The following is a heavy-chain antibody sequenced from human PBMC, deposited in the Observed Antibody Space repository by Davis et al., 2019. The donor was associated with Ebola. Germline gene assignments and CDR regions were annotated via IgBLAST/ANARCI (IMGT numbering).Heavy chain of an antibody. CDR1: GFTFSSYG. J-gene: IGHJ3*02. V-gene: IGHV3-33*01. CDR3: ARDPSPAMIVVVYDI. D-gene: IGHD3-22*01. CDR2: IWYDGSNK. Sequence: GESLKISCAASGFTFSSYGMHWVRQAPGKGLEWVAVIWYDGSNKYYADSVKGRFTISRDNSKNTLYLQMNSLRAEDTAVYYCARDPSPAMIVVVYDIWGQGTMVTVSS.